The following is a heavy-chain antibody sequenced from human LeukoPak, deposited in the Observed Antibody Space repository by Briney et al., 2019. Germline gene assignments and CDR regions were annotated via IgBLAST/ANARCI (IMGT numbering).Heavy chain of an antibody. CDR1: GGSISSYY. Sequence: PSETLSLTCTVSGGSISSYYWSWIRQPPGKGLEWIGYIYYSGSTNYNPSLKSRVTISVDTSKNQFSLKLSSVTAADTAVYYCARLRTAMVTNYYYYGMDVWGQGTTVTVSS. CDR3: ARLRTAMVTNYYYYGMDV. D-gene: IGHD5-18*01. CDR2: IYYSGST. J-gene: IGHJ6*02. V-gene: IGHV4-59*08.